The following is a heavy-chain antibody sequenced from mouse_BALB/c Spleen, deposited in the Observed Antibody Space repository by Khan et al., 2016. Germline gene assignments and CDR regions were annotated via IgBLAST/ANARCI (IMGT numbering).Heavy chain of an antibody. CDR3: ARMTRK. J-gene: IGHJ2*01. Sequence: VQLQQSGAELVKSGATVKLPCTASGHNIKDTYMYGLKQWPEQGLERIGRIDPPHGNTKYDPKFQGKATITADTSSTTAYLQLSSLTSEDTAGYCCARMTRKWGQGTTVTVSS. V-gene: IGHV14-3*02. CDR1: GHNIKDTY. CDR2: IDPPHGNT.